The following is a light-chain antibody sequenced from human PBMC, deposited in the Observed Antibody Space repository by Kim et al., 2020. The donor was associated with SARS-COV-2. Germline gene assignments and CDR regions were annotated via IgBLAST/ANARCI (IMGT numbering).Light chain of an antibody. CDR3: QQYGSSPYT. CDR2: GAS. J-gene: IGKJ2*01. CDR1: QSVSSSY. Sequence: LYRGARAPLSCRASQSVSSSYLAWYQQKPGQAPRLLIYGASSRATGIPDRFSGSGSGTDFTLTISRLEPEDFAVYYCQQYGSSPYTFGQGTKLEI. V-gene: IGKV3-20*01.